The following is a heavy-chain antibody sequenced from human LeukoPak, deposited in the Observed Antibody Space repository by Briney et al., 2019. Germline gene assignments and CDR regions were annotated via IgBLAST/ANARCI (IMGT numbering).Heavy chain of an antibody. D-gene: IGHD1-1*01. J-gene: IGHJ3*01. CDR2: INEVGSDK. CDR1: GFTFTSYA. V-gene: IGHV3-7*04. CDR3: ARHGNWAFDF. Sequence: GGSLRLSCAASGFTFTSYAMSWVRQAPWKGLEWVATINEVGSDKQYMDSVRGRLSISRDNPKNSLYLQMNSPRAEDTAVYFCARHGNWAFDFWGQGTMVTVSS.